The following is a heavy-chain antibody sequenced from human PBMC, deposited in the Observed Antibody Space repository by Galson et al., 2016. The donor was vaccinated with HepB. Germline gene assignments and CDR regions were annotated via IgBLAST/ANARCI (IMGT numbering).Heavy chain of an antibody. Sequence: SLRLSCAASGFTLNNYALNWVRQAPGKGLEWVALISCDGINRYYGDPVRGRFAISRDTSKNTVYLQMNSLRPEDTAVYYCARGMGVVLRVSADLFGYWGQGTLVTVSS. V-gene: IGHV3-30*09. CDR2: ISCDGINR. D-gene: IGHD2-21*01. CDR1: GFTLNNYA. CDR3: ARGMGVVLRVSADLFGY. J-gene: IGHJ4*02.